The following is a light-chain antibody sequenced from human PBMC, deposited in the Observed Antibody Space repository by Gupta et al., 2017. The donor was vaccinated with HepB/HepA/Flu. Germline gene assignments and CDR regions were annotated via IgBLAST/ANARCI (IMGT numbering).Light chain of an antibody. CDR3: KQCKHCHVS. V-gene: IGKV2-30*01. J-gene: IGKJ4*01. Sequence: DVVMTQSPLSLPVTLGQSSSISCRARQSFGYSDGNTSLHWFQQEPGQAPRRLIYKGSNRYSGVPDRFSGSGSGTXFTLKIXRGEAEDVGVYYCKQCKHCHVSVGXGTKVEIK. CDR1: QSFGYSDGNTS. CDR2: KGS.